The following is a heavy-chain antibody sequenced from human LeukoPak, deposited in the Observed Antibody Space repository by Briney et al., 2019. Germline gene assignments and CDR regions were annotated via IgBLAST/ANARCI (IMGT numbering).Heavy chain of an antibody. V-gene: IGHV2-70*11. J-gene: IGHJ6*02. CDR1: GFSLSTSGMC. Sequence: ESGPTLVNPTQTLTLTCTFSGFSLSTSGMCVSWIRQPPGKALEWLARIDWDDDKYYSTPLKTRLTISKDTSKNQVVLTMTNMDPVDTATYYCARTRLRFLEWLSPAYYYYYGMDVWGQGTTVTVSS. CDR3: ARTRLRFLEWLSPAYYYYYGMDV. CDR2: IDWDDDK. D-gene: IGHD3-3*01.